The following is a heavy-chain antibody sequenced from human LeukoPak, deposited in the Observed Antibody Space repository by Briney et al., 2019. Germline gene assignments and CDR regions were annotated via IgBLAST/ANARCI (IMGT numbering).Heavy chain of an antibody. J-gene: IGHJ4*02. Sequence: AGGSLRLSCAASGLTFSSYSMNWVRQPPGKGLEWVSSISSSSSYIYYADSVKGRFTISRDNAKNSLYLQMNTLRAEDTAVYYCARDLGELGFDYWGQGTLVTVSS. CDR1: GLTFSSYS. V-gene: IGHV3-21*01. CDR3: ARDLGELGFDY. D-gene: IGHD2-21*01. CDR2: ISSSSSYI.